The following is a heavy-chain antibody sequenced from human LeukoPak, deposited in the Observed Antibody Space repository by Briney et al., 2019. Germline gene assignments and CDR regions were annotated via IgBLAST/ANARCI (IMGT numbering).Heavy chain of an antibody. CDR1: GGSISSYY. V-gene: IGHV4-59*08. CDR2: IYYSGST. CDR3: ARVVDYMDV. D-gene: IGHD2-15*01. Sequence: SETLSLTCTVSGGSISSYYWSWIRQPPGKGLEWIGYIYYSGSTNYDPSLKSRVTISVDTSKNQFSLKLSSVTAADTAVYYCARVVDYMDVWGKGTTVTVSS. J-gene: IGHJ6*03.